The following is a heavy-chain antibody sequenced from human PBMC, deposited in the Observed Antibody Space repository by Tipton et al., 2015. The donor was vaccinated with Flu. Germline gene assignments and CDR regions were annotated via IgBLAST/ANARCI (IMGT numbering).Heavy chain of an antibody. CDR2: INHSGST. V-gene: IGHV4-34*01. D-gene: IGHD3/OR15-3a*01. Sequence: TLSLTCAVYGGSFSGYYWTWIRQPPGKGLEWIGEINHSGSTNYNPSLKSRVTISVGTSKNQFSLKVSSVTAADTAVYYCARDVTIFGLDRAYWYFDLWGRGTLVTVSS. CDR3: ARDVTIFGLDRAYWYFDL. J-gene: IGHJ2*01. CDR1: GGSFSGYY.